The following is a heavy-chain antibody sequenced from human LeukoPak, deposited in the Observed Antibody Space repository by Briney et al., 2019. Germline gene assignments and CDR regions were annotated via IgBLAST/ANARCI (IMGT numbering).Heavy chain of an antibody. CDR2: ISAYNGNT. CDR3: ARALYNRGWYPDYFDS. V-gene: IGHV1-18*01. D-gene: IGHD6-19*01. J-gene: IGHJ4*02. Sequence: GASVKVSCKASGYTFTSYGISWVRQAPGQGLEWMGWISAYNGNTNYAQKLQGRVTMTTDTSTSTAYMELRSLRAEDTAIYYCARALYNRGWYPDYFDSWGQGTLVTVSA. CDR1: GYTFTSYG.